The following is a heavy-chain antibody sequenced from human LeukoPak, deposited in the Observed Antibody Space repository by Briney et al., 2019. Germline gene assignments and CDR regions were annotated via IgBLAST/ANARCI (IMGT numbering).Heavy chain of an antibody. V-gene: IGHV3-23*01. J-gene: IGHJ4*02. CDR3: AKDVAGVRGVRGGFDY. CDR1: GFTFSSYA. D-gene: IGHD3-10*01. Sequence: GGSLRLSCAASGFTFSSYAMSWVRQAAGKGLEWVSAIGGSGVSTYYADSVKGRFTISRDNSKNTLYLQMSTVRAEDTAIYYCAKDVAGVRGVRGGFDYWGQGTLVTVSS. CDR2: IGGSGVST.